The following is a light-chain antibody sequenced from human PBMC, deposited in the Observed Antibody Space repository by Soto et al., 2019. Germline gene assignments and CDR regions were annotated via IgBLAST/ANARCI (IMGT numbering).Light chain of an antibody. V-gene: IGKV1-6*01. CDR1: QGIRND. CDR3: QESYRCPKT. CDR2: AAS. J-gene: IGKJ1*01. Sequence: AIQLTKYKSSLSASLGDRFTITCLASQGIRNDLGWYQQKPGKAPKLLIYAASTLQSGVPSRFSGSGSGTEFTLTICSLQPEDFATYCCQESYRCPKTFCRGTKVDVK.